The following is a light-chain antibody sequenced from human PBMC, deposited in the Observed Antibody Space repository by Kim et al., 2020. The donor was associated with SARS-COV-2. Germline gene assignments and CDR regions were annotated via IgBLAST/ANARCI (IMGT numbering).Light chain of an antibody. J-gene: IGKJ4*01. CDR2: AAS. CDR3: QQANSYPLT. CDR1: QGIRTW. V-gene: IGKV1-12*01. Sequence: DIQMTQSPSSVSASVGDRVTITCRASQGIRTWLTWYQQKPRKAPKLLIYAASSLYSGVPSRFSGSGSGTDFTLTITSLQPDDFATYYCQQANSYPLTFGGGTKVDIK.